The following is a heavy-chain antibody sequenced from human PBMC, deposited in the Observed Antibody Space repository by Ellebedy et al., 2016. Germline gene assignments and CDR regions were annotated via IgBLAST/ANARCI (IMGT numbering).Heavy chain of an antibody. D-gene: IGHD2-15*01. Sequence: SETLSLTXTVSGGSISSYYWSWIRQPPGKGLEWIGYIYYSGSTNYNPSLKSRVTISVDTSKNQFSLKLSSVTAADTAVYYCARWGYCSGGSCYGDWFDPWGQGTLVTVSS. CDR2: IYYSGST. CDR1: GGSISSYY. V-gene: IGHV4-59*01. J-gene: IGHJ5*02. CDR3: ARWGYCSGGSCYGDWFDP.